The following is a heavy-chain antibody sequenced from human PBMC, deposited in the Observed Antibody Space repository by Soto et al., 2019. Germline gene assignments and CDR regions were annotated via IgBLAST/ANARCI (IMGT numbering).Heavy chain of an antibody. CDR3: AKDGPSIAARYYGMDV. CDR1: GFTFSSYA. Sequence: PGGSLRLSCAASGFTFSSYAMSWVRQAPWKGLEWVSAISGSGGSTYYADSVKGRFTISRDNSKNTLYLQMNSLRAEDTAVYYCAKDGPSIAARYYGMDVWGQGTTVTVSS. J-gene: IGHJ6*02. D-gene: IGHD6-6*01. V-gene: IGHV3-23*01. CDR2: ISGSGGST.